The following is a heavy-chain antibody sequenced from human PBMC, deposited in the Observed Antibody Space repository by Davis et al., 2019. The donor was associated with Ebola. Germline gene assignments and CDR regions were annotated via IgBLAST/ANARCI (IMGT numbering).Heavy chain of an antibody. CDR1: GYTFTSYY. V-gene: IGHV1-46*01. CDR2: INPSGGST. J-gene: IGHJ4*02. CDR3: ARGAKWELRGPSFDY. Sequence: ASVKVSCKASGYTFTSYYMHWVRQAPGQGLEWMGIINPSGGSTSYAQKFQGRVTMTRDTSTSTVYMELSSLRSEDTAVYYCARGAKWELRGPSFDYWGQGTLVTVSS. D-gene: IGHD1-26*01.